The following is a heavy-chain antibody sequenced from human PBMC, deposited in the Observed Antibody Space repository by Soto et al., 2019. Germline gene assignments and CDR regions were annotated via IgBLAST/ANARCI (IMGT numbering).Heavy chain of an antibody. CDR3: AKDRGGYDWVGAFDI. D-gene: IGHD5-12*01. CDR2: ISGSGGST. Sequence: EVQLLESGGGLVQPGGSLRLSCAASGFTFSSYAMSWVRQAPGKGLEWVSAISGSGGSTYYADSVKGRFTISGDNSKNTQELQMNSLRAEDTAVYYCAKDRGGYDWVGAFDIWGQGTMVTVSS. CDR1: GFTFSSYA. J-gene: IGHJ3*02. V-gene: IGHV3-23*01.